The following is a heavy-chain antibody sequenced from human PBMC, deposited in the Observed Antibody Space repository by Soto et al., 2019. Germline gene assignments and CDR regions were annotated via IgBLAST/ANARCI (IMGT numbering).Heavy chain of an antibody. Sequence: GESLKISCKGSGYSFTSYWIGWVRQMPGKGLEWMGIIYPGDSDTRYSSSFQGQVTISADKSISTAYLQWSSLKASDTAMYYCARLDIAARPYYYYGMDVWGQGTTVTVSS. V-gene: IGHV5-51*01. J-gene: IGHJ6*02. CDR1: GYSFTSYW. CDR3: ARLDIAARPYYYYGMDV. CDR2: IYPGDSDT. D-gene: IGHD6-6*01.